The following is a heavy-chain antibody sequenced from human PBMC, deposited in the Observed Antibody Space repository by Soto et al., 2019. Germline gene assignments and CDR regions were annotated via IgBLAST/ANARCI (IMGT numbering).Heavy chain of an antibody. CDR1: SGSVSSHSYY. Sequence: PSETLSLTCTVSSGSVSSHSYYWSWIRQPPGKGLEWIGYIYYSGSTYYNPSLKSQVTISVDTSKNQFSLKLRSVTAADTAVYYCARTYCSSASCYGLYYFGMDVWGQGTTVTV. V-gene: IGHV4-61*01. J-gene: IGHJ6*02. CDR3: ARTYCSSASCYGLYYFGMDV. CDR2: IYYSGST. D-gene: IGHD2-2*01.